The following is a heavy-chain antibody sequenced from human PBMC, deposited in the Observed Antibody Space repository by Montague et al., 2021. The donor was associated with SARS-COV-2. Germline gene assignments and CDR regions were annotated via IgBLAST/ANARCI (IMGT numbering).Heavy chain of an antibody. Sequence: CAISGDSVSTNRGTWNWFRLSPSRGLEFLGRTYYRSEWYSDYSVSVKGRISINPDTSKNQFSLQLNSVTPEDTAVYYCAIAERGSCGDGKCYQYFFNYWGQGTLVTVSA. V-gene: IGHV6-1*01. CDR2: TYYRSEWYS. CDR1: GDSVSTNRGT. D-gene: IGHD2-15*01. J-gene: IGHJ4*02. CDR3: AIAERGSCGDGKCYQYFFNY.